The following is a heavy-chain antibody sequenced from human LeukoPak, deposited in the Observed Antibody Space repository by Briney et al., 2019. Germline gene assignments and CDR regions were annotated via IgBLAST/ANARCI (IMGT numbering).Heavy chain of an antibody. J-gene: IGHJ4*02. CDR3: ARASYGNNPTHFDY. CDR2: INPNSGGA. V-gene: IGHV1-2*06. D-gene: IGHD4-11*01. Sequence: ASVKVSCKASGSTFSDYSIHWVRQAPGQGLQWMGRINPNSGGADYAQNFQGSVTMTRDTSTNTVYMQLIWLRSDDAAVYYCARASYGNNPTHFDYWGQGTLVTVSS. CDR1: GSTFSDYS.